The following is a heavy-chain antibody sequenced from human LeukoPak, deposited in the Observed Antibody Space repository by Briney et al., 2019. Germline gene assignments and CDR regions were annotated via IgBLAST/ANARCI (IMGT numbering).Heavy chain of an antibody. CDR3: AKEMYGTGALDP. CDR2: IWYDGSNK. CDR1: GFTFSSYG. V-gene: IGHV3-33*06. Sequence: PGRSLRLSCAASGFTFSSYGMHWVRQAPGKGLEWVAVIWYDGSNKYYADSVKGRFTISRDNSKNTLYLQMNSLRAEDTAVYYCAKEMYGTGALDPWGQGTLVTVSS. D-gene: IGHD4-17*01. J-gene: IGHJ5*02.